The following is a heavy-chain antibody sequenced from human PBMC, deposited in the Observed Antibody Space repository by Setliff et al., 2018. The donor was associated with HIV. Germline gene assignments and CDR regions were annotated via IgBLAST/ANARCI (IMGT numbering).Heavy chain of an antibody. V-gene: IGHV1-69*02. J-gene: IGHJ5*02. CDR3: ANRYCSSTSCYLGWFDP. CDR2: IIPILGVA. CDR1: RSTFNSHT. Sequence: ASVKVSCKASRSTFNSHTINWVRQAPGQGLDWMGRIIPILGVANYAQRFQGKVTITADKSTSTAYRELTSLRFDDTAVYYCANRYCSSTSCYLGWFDPWGQGTLVTVSS. D-gene: IGHD2-2*01.